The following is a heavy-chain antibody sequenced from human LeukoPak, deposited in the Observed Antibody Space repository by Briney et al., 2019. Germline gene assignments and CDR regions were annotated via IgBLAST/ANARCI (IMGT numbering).Heavy chain of an antibody. CDR2: INSDGSST. CDR3: ATDPPPNAFDI. Sequence: QPGGSLRLSCAASGFTLSSYWMHWVRQAPGKGLVWVSRINSDGSSTSYAASVKGGYTISRDNAKHTLYMQMNSLRAEDTAVYYAATDPPPNAFDIWGERTMVAASS. J-gene: IGHJ3*02. CDR1: GFTLSSYW. V-gene: IGHV3-74*01.